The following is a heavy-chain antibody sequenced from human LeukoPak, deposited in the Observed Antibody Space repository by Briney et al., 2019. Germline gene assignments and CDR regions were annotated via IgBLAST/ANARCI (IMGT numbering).Heavy chain of an antibody. V-gene: IGHV3-74*01. D-gene: IGHD1-7*01. J-gene: IGHJ4*02. CDR1: GFTFSSSW. CDR3: TTAGNYRFDF. Sequence: GGSLRLSCAASGFTFSSSWMHWVRQAPGEGLVWVSRMNSDGTTTNYADSVQGRFTISRDNARNTLFLQMNSLRADDTAVYYCTTAGNYRFDFWGQGTLVTVAS. CDR2: MNSDGTTT.